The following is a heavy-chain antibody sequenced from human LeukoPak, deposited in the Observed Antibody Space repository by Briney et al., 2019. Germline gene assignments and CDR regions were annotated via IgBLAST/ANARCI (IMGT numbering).Heavy chain of an antibody. CDR1: GFTFGSYA. Sequence: GGSLRLSCAASGFTFGSYAMSWVRQAPGKGLEWVSSISGSGGSTYYADSVKGRFTISRDNSKNTLYLQMNSLRAEDTAVYYCAKAGSVVVTAISYWGQGTLVTVSS. D-gene: IGHD2-21*02. V-gene: IGHV3-23*01. CDR3: AKAGSVVVTAISY. J-gene: IGHJ4*02. CDR2: ISGSGGST.